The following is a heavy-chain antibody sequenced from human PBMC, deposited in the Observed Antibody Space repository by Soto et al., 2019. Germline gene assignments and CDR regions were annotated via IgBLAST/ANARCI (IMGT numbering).Heavy chain of an antibody. CDR2: ISYDGSNK. J-gene: IGHJ5*02. CDR3: AREPQRVSSYLKWFDP. Sequence: GGSLRLSCAASGFTFSSYAMHWVRQAPGKGLEWVAVISYDGSNKYYADSVKGRFTISRDNSKNTLYLQMNSLRAEDTAVYYWAREPQRVSSYLKWFDPWGQGNLVTVSS. V-gene: IGHV3-30-3*01. CDR1: GFTFSSYA. D-gene: IGHD6-6*01.